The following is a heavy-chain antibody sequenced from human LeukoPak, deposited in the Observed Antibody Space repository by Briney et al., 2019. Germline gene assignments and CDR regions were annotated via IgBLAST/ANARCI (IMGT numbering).Heavy chain of an antibody. J-gene: IGHJ5*02. CDR2: ISAYNGNT. V-gene: IGHV1-18*01. Sequence: ASVKVSCKASGGTFTSYGISWVRQAPGQGLEWMGWISAYNGNTNYAQKLQGRVTMTTGTSTSTAYMELRSLRSDDTAVYYCARGKIIRFLEWSPSFDPWGQGTLVTVSS. CDR1: GGTFTSYG. D-gene: IGHD3-3*01. CDR3: ARGKIIRFLEWSPSFDP.